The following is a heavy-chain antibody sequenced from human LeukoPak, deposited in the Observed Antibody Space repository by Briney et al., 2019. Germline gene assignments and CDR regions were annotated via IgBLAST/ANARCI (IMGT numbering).Heavy chain of an antibody. V-gene: IGHV3-30-3*01. D-gene: IGHD5-12*01. CDR2: ISYDGSDK. CDR3: ARGQVPSGYGSLDY. Sequence: PGRSLRLSCAASGFTFSSFAMHWVRRAPGKGLEWVAVISYDGSDKYYADPVKDRFTISRDNSKNTLYLQMNSLGTEDTALYYCARGQVPSGYGSLDYWGQGTLVTVSS. CDR1: GFTFSSFA. J-gene: IGHJ4*02.